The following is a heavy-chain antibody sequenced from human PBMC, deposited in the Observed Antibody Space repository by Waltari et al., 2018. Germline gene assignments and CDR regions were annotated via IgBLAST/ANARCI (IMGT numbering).Heavy chain of an antibody. V-gene: IGHV3-9*03. CDR1: GFTFDDYA. J-gene: IGHJ4*02. CDR2: ISWNSGTM. Sequence: EVQLVESGGGLVQPGRSLRLSCAASGFTFDDYAMHWVRQAPGKGLEGVSGISWNSGTMGYADSVKGRFTISRDNAKNSLYLQMNSLRAEDMALYYCAKGGQQLVRDFDYWGQGTLVTVAS. D-gene: IGHD6-13*01. CDR3: AKGGQQLVRDFDY.